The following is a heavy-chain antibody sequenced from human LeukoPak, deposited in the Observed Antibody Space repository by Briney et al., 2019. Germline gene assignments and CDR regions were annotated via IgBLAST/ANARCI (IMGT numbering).Heavy chain of an antibody. CDR1: GLTFSHVW. CDR2: INTAGST. CDR3: ASFRDTDN. Sequence: PGGSLRLSCEVSGLTFSHVWVHWVRQAPGQGLVWVSRINTAGSTVYADPVKGRFTISRDNAKNMVYLQMNSLRAEDTAVYYCASFRDTDNWGRGTMVTVSS. J-gene: IGHJ3*01. V-gene: IGHV3-74*01. D-gene: IGHD2-21*01.